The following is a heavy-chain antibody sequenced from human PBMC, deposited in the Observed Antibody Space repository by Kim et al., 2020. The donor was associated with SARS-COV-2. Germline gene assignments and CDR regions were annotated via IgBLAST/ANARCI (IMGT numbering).Heavy chain of an antibody. CDR2: ISSSSTYI. Sequence: GGSLRLSCAASGFTFSSYSMNWVRQAPGKGLEWVSSISSSSTYIYYADSVKGRFTISRDNAKNSLYLQMNSLRAEDTAVYYCARDGRFLEWLLTGGGVMDVWGQGTTVTVSS. V-gene: IGHV3-21*01. J-gene: IGHJ6*02. CDR3: ARDGRFLEWLLTGGGVMDV. D-gene: IGHD3-3*01. CDR1: GFTFSSYS.